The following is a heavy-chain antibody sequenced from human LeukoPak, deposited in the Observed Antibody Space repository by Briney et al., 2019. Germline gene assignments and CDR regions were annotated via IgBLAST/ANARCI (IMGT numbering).Heavy chain of an antibody. J-gene: IGHJ4*02. D-gene: IGHD3-22*01. Sequence: PGGSLRLSCAASGFTFSSYSMNWVRQAPGKGLEWVSSISSSSSYIYYADSVKGRFTISRDNAENSLYLQMNSLRAEDTAVYYCARDKYYYDSRMDYWGQGTLVTVSS. CDR1: GFTFSSYS. CDR3: ARDKYYYDSRMDY. V-gene: IGHV3-21*01. CDR2: ISSSSSYI.